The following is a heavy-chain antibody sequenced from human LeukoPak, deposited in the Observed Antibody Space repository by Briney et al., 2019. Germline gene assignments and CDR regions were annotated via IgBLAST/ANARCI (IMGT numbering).Heavy chain of an antibody. CDR3: ARHVPDRESFQYYYDSSGYMADAFDI. CDR2: IYYSGST. J-gene: IGHJ3*02. V-gene: IGHV4-39*01. D-gene: IGHD3-22*01. CDR1: GGSISSSSYY. Sequence: PSETLSLTCTVSGGSISSSSYYWGWIRQPPGKGLEWIGSIYYSGSTYYNPSLKSRVTISVDTSKNQFSLKLSSVTAADTAVYYCARHVPDRESFQYYYDSSGYMADAFDIWGQGTMVTVSS.